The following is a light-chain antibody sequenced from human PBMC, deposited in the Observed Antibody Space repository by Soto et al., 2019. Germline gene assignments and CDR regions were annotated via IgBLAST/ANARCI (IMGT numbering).Light chain of an antibody. CDR1: QGIRND. J-gene: IGKJ1*01. V-gene: IGKV1-17*01. Sequence: DIQMTQSPSSLSAFVGDRVTITCRASQGIRNDLVWYQQKPGKAPKRLIYGASSLQSGVPSRFSGSGSETEFTFTISSLQPEHFATYFCLQNNSYPRTFGQGTKVDIK. CDR3: LQNNSYPRT. CDR2: GAS.